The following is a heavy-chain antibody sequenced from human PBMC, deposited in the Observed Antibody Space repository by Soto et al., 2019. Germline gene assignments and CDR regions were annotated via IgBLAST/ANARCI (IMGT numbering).Heavy chain of an antibody. D-gene: IGHD6-13*01. Sequence: ASVKVSCKASGGTFSSYAISWVRQAPGQGLEWMGGIIPIFGTANYAQKFQGRVTITADESTSTAYMELSSLRSEDTAVYYCARGSYSSSWYGNAFDIWGQGTMVTVSS. J-gene: IGHJ3*02. CDR2: IIPIFGTA. CDR3: ARGSYSSSWYGNAFDI. CDR1: GGTFSSYA. V-gene: IGHV1-69*13.